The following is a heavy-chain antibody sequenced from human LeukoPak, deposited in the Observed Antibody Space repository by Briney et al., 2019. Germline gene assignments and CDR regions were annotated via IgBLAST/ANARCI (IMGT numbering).Heavy chain of an antibody. CDR1: GYSFTNYW. J-gene: IGHJ4*02. CDR2: IYPGDSDT. V-gene: IGHV5-51*01. Sequence: GESLKISCKGSGYSFTNYWIGWVRQKPGRGLEWMGIIYPGDSDTRYSPFFQGQVTISADKSSSTAYLQWSSLKASDTAIYYCAGPGGGSYPAYWGQGTLVTVSS. D-gene: IGHD1-26*01. CDR3: AGPGGGSYPAY.